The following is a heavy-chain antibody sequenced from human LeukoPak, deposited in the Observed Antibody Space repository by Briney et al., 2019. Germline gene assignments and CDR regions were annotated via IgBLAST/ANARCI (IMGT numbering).Heavy chain of an antibody. Sequence: ASVKVSCKASGYTFTSYEINWVRQATGQGLEWLGWMSPHSGNTGYAQNFQGRVTMTRNTSISTAYMELSSLRSEDTAVYYCAKHGFGELLPDAFDIWGQGTMVTVSS. CDR2: MSPHSGNT. J-gene: IGHJ3*02. CDR1: GYTFTSYE. CDR3: AKHGFGELLPDAFDI. D-gene: IGHD3-10*01. V-gene: IGHV1-8*01.